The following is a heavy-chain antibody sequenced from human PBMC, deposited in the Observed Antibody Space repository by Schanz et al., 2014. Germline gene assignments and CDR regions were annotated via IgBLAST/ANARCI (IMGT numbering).Heavy chain of an antibody. CDR3: ARGPLGTSP. D-gene: IGHD5-12*01. J-gene: IGHJ5*02. V-gene: IGHV1-2*04. CDR2: INPNSGTT. Sequence: QVQLVQSGAEVKKPGASVKVSCKASGYTFTSYGINWVRQAPGQGLEWMGWINPNSGTTNYAQKFQGWVTMTRDTSISTAYMELSSLKSEDTAVYYCARGPLGTSPWGQGTLVTVSS. CDR1: GYTFTSYG.